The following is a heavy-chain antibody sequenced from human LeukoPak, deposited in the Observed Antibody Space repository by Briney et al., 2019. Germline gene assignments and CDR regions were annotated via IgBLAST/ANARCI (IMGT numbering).Heavy chain of an antibody. D-gene: IGHD3-9*01. CDR2: ISVGSDVI. CDR3: AKSHVSTATGTGRYFDY. CDR1: GLAFSNSA. V-gene: IGHV3-23*01. Sequence: GGSLRLSCAVSGLAFSNSAMSWVRQAPGKGLEWVSAISVGSDVIYYADSVKGRFAISRDNSKHTVYLQMDSLRAEDTAVYYCAKSHVSTATGTGRYFDYWGQGTLVTVSS. J-gene: IGHJ4*02.